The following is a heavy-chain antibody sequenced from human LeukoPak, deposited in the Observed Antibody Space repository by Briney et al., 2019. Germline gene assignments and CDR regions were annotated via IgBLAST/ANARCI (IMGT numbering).Heavy chain of an antibody. D-gene: IGHD3-3*01. CDR1: GGSISSGSYY. CDR2: IYTSGST. CDR3: ARHSEITIFGVVPPDY. Sequence: SQTLSLTCTVSGGSISSGSYYWSWIRQPAGKGLEWIGRIYTSGSTNYNPSLKSRVTISVDTSKNQFSLELSSVTAADTAVYYCARHSEITIFGVVPPDYWGQGTLVTVSS. V-gene: IGHV4-61*02. J-gene: IGHJ4*02.